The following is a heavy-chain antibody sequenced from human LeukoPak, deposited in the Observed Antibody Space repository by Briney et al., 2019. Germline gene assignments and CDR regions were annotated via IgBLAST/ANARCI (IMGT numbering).Heavy chain of an antibody. J-gene: IGHJ6*03. CDR3: ARGVVVVPAARRNYYYYYYMDV. D-gene: IGHD2-2*01. CDR1: GGSISSSSYY. Sequence: KASETLSLTCTVSGGSISSSSYYWGWIRQPPGKGLEWIGSIYYSGSTYYNPSLKSRVTISVDTSKNQFSLKLSSVTAADTAVYYCARGVVVVPAARRNYYYYYYMDVWGKGTTVTVSS. CDR2: IYYSGST. V-gene: IGHV4-39*07.